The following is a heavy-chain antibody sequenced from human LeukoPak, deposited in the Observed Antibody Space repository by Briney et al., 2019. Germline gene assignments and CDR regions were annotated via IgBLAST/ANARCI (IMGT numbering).Heavy chain of an antibody. J-gene: IGHJ5*02. Sequence: SETLSLTCAVYGGSFSGYYWSWIRQPPGKGLEWLGEINHSGSTNYNPSLKSRVTISVDTSKNQFSLKLSSVTAADTAVYYCAIAATVTTSPGYWFGPWGQGTLVTVSS. CDR2: INHSGST. D-gene: IGHD4-17*01. V-gene: IGHV4-34*01. CDR1: GGSFSGYY. CDR3: AIAATVTTSPGYWFGP.